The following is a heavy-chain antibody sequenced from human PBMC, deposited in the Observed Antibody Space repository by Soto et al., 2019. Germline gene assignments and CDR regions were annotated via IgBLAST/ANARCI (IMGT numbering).Heavy chain of an antibody. Sequence: SETLSLTCAVYCGSFSGYYWSWIRQPPGKGLDCIGEINHSGSTSXXPSLKSRXXISVDTSKNHXSLKLXPVTAAYTAVYYCEITNGGRLDYWGQGTLVTVSS. CDR3: EITNGGRLDY. J-gene: IGHJ4*02. CDR2: INHSGST. D-gene: IGHD2-8*01. CDR1: CGSFSGYY. V-gene: IGHV4-34*01.